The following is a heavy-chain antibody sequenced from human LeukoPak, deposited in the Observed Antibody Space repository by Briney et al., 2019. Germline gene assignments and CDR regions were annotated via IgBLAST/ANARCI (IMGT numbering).Heavy chain of an antibody. CDR3: GRDLMTGSGSFFMYYFDY. V-gene: IGHV4-61*02. CDR1: GGSISSGSYY. CDR2: IYTSGST. Sequence: SETLSLTCTVSGGSISSGSYYWSWIRQPAGKGLEWIGRIYTSGSTNYNPSLKSRVTISVDTSKNQFSLKLSSVTAADTAVYYFGRDLMTGSGSFFMYYFDYWGQGTLVPVSS. J-gene: IGHJ4*02. D-gene: IGHD3-10*01.